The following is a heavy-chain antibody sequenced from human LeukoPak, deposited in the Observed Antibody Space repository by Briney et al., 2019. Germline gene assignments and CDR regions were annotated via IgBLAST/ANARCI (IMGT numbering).Heavy chain of an antibody. D-gene: IGHD1-1*01. CDR2: IYHSGST. Sequence: SGSLSLTCAVSGGSISSSDWWTWVRQPPGEGLEWIGEIYHSGSTKYNPSLKSRVAISVDKSKNQFSLKVSSVTAADTAVYYCARDASLQMGAFDVWGQGTMVTVSS. J-gene: IGHJ3*01. V-gene: IGHV4-4*02. CDR3: ARDASLQMGAFDV. CDR1: GGSISSSDW.